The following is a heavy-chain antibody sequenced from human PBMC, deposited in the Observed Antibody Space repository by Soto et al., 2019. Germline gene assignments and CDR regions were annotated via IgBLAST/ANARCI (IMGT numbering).Heavy chain of an antibody. Sequence: SDTLSLTCAVSGGSISSGGYSWSWIRQPPGKGLEWIGYIYHSGSTYYNPSLKSRVTISIDRSKNQFSLKLSSVTAADTAVYHCARVPGPWGQGTLVTVSS. CDR1: GGSISSGGYS. J-gene: IGHJ5*02. CDR3: ARVPGP. V-gene: IGHV4-30-2*01. CDR2: IYHSGST.